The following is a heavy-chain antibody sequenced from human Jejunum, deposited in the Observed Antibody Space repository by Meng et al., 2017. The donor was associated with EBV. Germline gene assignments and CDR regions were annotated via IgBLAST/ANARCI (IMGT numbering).Heavy chain of an antibody. CDR3: ASDISTATFGY. Sequence: QLQLLQPGSAWKKTGASVKVSCQASGYTFSRYAMNWVRQAPGQGLEWMGWINTRTGNPAYAQGFTGRFVFSLDTSVSTAYLQISSLKAEDTAVYYCASDISTATFGYWGQGTLVTVSS. CDR2: INTRTGNP. J-gene: IGHJ4*02. CDR1: GYTFSRYA. V-gene: IGHV7-4-1*02. D-gene: IGHD2-21*02.